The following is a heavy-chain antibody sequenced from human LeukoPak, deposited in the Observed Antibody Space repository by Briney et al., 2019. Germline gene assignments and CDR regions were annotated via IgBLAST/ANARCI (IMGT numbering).Heavy chain of an antibody. CDR3: AKTSQPYCGGDCSHFDY. Sequence: GGSLRLSCAASGFIFSSYVMHWVRQAPGKGLEWVTFIRYDGSNKYYADSVKGRFTVSRDNSKNTLYLQVNSLRVEDTAVYYCAKTSQPYCGGDCSHFDYWGQGTLVTVSS. CDR2: IRYDGSNK. D-gene: IGHD2-21*02. CDR1: GFIFSSYV. V-gene: IGHV3-30*02. J-gene: IGHJ4*02.